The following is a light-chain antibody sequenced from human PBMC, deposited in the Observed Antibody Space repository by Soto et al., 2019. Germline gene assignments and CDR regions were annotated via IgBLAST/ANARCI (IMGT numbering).Light chain of an antibody. V-gene: IGKV3-15*01. J-gene: IGKJ1*01. CDR1: QSVSDR. Sequence: EIELTQSPDTLSVSPGERATLSCRASQSVSDRVVWYQQKSGQAPSLLIYAASTRAAGVPARFSGSGSGTEFTLTISSLQSEDFAVYFCQQYADWPKTFGQGTKVDIK. CDR3: QQYADWPKT. CDR2: AAS.